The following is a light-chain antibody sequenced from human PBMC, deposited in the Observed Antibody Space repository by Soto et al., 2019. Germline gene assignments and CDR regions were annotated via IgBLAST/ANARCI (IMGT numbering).Light chain of an antibody. CDR1: SNDVGAYHY. Sequence: QSALTQPRSVSGSPGQSVTISCTGTSNDVGAYHYVSWYQHHPGKAPKLIIYDVTQRPSGIPDRFSGSKSGSTASLTISGLQADDEADYHCCSYADNYFYVFGTGTKLTVL. J-gene: IGLJ1*01. V-gene: IGLV2-11*01. CDR2: DVT. CDR3: CSYADNYFYV.